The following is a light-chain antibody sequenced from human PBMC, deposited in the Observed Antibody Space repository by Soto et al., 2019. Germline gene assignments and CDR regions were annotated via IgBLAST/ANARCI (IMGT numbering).Light chain of an antibody. J-gene: IGKJ5*01. CDR3: QQYHNWPPIT. CDR1: QFVSSN. CDR2: GAS. V-gene: IGKV3D-15*01. Sequence: EIVMTQAPVTLSVSPGERAPLPCRASQFVSSNLAWYQQKPGQAPRLLIYGASTRATGIPARFSGSGSGTEFTLTISNLQSEDFAVYFCQQYHNWPPITFGQGTRLEI.